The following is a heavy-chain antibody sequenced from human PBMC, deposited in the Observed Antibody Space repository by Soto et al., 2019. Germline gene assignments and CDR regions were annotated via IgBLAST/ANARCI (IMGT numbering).Heavy chain of an antibody. CDR2: IGTAGDT. CDR3: ARGGGTLGAFDI. V-gene: IGHV3-13*01. Sequence: GGSLRLSCAASGFTFSSYDMHWVRQATGKGLEWVSAIGTAGDTYYPGSVKGRFTISRENAKNSLYLQMNSLRAGDTAVYYCARGGGTLGAFDIWGQGTMVTVSS. J-gene: IGHJ3*02. CDR1: GFTFSSYD. D-gene: IGHD7-27*01.